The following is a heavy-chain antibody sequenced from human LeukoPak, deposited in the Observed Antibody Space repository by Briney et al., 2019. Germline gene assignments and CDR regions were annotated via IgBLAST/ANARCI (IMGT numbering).Heavy chain of an antibody. D-gene: IGHD2-15*01. CDR3: AGGDRNGWYFDL. V-gene: IGHV3-20*04. Sequence: GGSLRLSCAGSGFTFDEHGMSWVRQAPGKGLEWVSGINWNGGSTGYGDSVKGRFTISRDNAKKSLFLQMNSLRAEDTALYYCAGGDRNGWYFDLWGRGTLVTVS. CDR2: INWNGGST. CDR1: GFTFDEHG. J-gene: IGHJ2*01.